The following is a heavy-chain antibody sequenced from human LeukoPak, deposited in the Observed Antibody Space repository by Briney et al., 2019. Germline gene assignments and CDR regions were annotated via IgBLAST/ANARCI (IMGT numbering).Heavy chain of an antibody. CDR3: VGFYGSGSYHWFDP. V-gene: IGHV4-59*02. CDR1: GGSVSSDY. Sequence: SETLSLTCTVSGGSVSSDYWNWIRQPPGMGLEWIAYINHNGATKYNASLQSRVTVSLDTSKNQLSLRLNSVTVADTAVYYCVGFYGSGSYHWFDPWGQGTLVTVSS. D-gene: IGHD3-10*01. J-gene: IGHJ5*02. CDR2: INHNGAT.